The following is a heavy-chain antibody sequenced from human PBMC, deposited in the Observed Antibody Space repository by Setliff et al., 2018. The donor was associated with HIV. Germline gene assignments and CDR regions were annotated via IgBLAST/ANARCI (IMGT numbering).Heavy chain of an antibody. CDR1: GFTFGDYA. D-gene: IGHD3-10*01. J-gene: IGHJ4*02. CDR2: ISGSGGST. V-gene: IGHV3-23*01. CDR3: AKGGFRGVIITGDY. Sequence: GGSLRLSCTTSGFTFGDYAMTWVRQAPGKGLEWVSAISGSGGSTYYADSVKGRFTISRDNSKNTLYLQMNSLRVEDTAVYYCAKGGFRGVIITGDYWGQGTLVTVSS.